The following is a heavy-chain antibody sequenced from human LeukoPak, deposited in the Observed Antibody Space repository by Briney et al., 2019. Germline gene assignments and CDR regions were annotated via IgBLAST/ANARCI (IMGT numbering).Heavy chain of an antibody. CDR3: AATPITMIVVVIPTGHGYFQH. D-gene: IGHD3-22*01. J-gene: IGHJ1*01. V-gene: IGHV4-61*02. CDR2: IYTSGST. Sequence: KPSETLSLTCTVSGGSISSGSYYWSWIRQPAGKGLEWIGRIYTSGSTNYNPSLKSRVTISVDTSKNQFSLKLSSVTAADTAVYYCAATPITMIVVVIPTGHGYFQHWGQGTLVTVSS. CDR1: GGSISSGSYY.